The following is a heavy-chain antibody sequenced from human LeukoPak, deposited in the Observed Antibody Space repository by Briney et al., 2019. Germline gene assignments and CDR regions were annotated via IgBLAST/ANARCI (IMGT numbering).Heavy chain of an antibody. CDR3: ARLLDY. J-gene: IGHJ4*02. Sequence: SETLSLTCTVSGGSVSSGSYYWSWIRQPPGKGLEWIGYIYYSGSTNYNPSLKSRVTISVDTSKNQFSLKLSPVTAADTAVYYCARLLDYWGQGTLVTVSS. V-gene: IGHV4-61*01. CDR1: GGSVSSGSYY. CDR2: IYYSGST.